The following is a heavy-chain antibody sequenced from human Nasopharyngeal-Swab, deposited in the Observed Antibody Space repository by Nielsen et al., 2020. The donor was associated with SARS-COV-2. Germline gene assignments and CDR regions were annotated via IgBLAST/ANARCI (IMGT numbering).Heavy chain of an antibody. CDR3: AHRRGSQAAMDV. V-gene: IGHV2-5*02. J-gene: IGHJ6*03. Sequence: SGPTLVKPTQTITLTCSFSGFSLSTNGVGVGWIRQPPGKALEWLGVIYWDDDKRYSPSLRSRLTITKDTSKNQVVLTMTNMDPVDTATYYCAHRRGSQAAMDVWGKGTTVTVSS. CDR1: GFSLSTNGVG. CDR2: IYWDDDK.